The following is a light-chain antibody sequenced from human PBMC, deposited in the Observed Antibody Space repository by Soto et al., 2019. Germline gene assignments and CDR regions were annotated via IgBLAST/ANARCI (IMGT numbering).Light chain of an antibody. CDR2: GVT. J-gene: IGLJ3*02. CDR3: SSYAGSSTWV. CDR1: SSDVGAYDY. V-gene: IGLV2-8*01. Sequence: QSALTQPPSASGSLGQSVTLPCTGTSSDVGAYDYVSWYQQHPGKAPKLVIYGVTERPSGVPDRFSGSKSGNTASLTVSGLQSEDEADYYCSSYAGSSTWVFGGGTKLTVL.